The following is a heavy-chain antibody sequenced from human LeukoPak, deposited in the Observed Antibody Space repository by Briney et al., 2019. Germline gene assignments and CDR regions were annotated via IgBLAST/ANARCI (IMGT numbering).Heavy chain of an antibody. V-gene: IGHV3-9*01. J-gene: IGHJ4*02. CDR1: GFTFDDYA. Sequence: GRSLRLSCAASGFTFDDYAMHWVRQAPGKGLEWVSGISWNSGSIGYADSVKGRFTISRDNAKNSLYLQLNSLRAEDTALYYFAKGGGGTYYYDSSGYDYWGQGTLVTVSS. D-gene: IGHD3-22*01. CDR2: ISWNSGSI. CDR3: AKGGGGTYYYDSSGYDY.